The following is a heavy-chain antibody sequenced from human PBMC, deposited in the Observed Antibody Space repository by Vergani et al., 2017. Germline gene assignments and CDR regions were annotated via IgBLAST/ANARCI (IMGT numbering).Heavy chain of an antibody. J-gene: IGHJ6*03. D-gene: IGHD3-3*01. CDR1: GFTVSSNY. CDR3: AGGGLNFWSGFLPTHYYYYMDV. CDR2: IFSGGST. Sequence: EVQLVESGGGLIQPGGSLRLSCAASGFTVSSNYMSWVRQAPGKGLEWVSVIFSGGSTYYADSVKGRFTISRDNSKNTLYLQINSLRAEDTAGYYCAGGGLNFWSGFLPTHYYYYMDVWGKGTTVTVSS. V-gene: IGHV3-53*01.